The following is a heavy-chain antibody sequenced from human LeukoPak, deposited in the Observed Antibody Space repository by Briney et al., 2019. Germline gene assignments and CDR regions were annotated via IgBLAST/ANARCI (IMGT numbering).Heavy chain of an antibody. CDR1: GLTFSSYS. CDR2: ISGSSSYI. V-gene: IGHV3-21*01. Sequence: GGSLRLSCAASGLTFSSYSMNWVRQAPGKGLEWVSSISGSSSYIYYADSVKGRFTISRGNAKNSLYLQMNSLRAEDTAVYYCARDRIAVAATETSFDYWGQGTLVTVSS. CDR3: ARDRIAVAATETSFDY. J-gene: IGHJ4*02. D-gene: IGHD6-19*01.